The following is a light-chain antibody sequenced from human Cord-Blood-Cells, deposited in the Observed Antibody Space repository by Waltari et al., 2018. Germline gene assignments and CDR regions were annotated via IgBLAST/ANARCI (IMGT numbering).Light chain of an antibody. V-gene: IGLV2-11*01. Sequence: QSALTQPRSVSGSPGQSVTISCTGPSSDVGGYNYFFWYQQHPGKAPKLMIYDVSKRPSGVPDRFSGSKSGNTASLTISGLQAEDEADYYCCSYAGSYTWVFGGGTKLTVL. CDR3: CSYAGSYTWV. CDR2: DVS. CDR1: SSDVGGYNY. J-gene: IGLJ3*02.